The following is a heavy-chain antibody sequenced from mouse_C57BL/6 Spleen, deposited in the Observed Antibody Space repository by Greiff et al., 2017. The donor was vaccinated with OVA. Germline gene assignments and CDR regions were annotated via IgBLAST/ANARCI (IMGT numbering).Heavy chain of an antibody. Sequence: EVKLVESGGGLVQPKGSLKLSCAASGFSFNTYAMNWVRQAPGKGLEWVARIRSKSNNYATYYADSVKDRFTISRDDSESMLYLQMNNLKTEDTAMYYCVRQGYGSSYGGYAMDYWGQGTSVTVSS. J-gene: IGHJ4*01. CDR1: GFSFNTYA. CDR3: VRQGYGSSYGGYAMDY. V-gene: IGHV10-1*01. D-gene: IGHD1-1*01. CDR2: IRSKSNNYAT.